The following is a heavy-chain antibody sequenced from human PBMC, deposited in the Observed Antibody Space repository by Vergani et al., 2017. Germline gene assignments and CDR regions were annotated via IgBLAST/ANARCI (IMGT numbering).Heavy chain of an antibody. J-gene: IGHJ6*02. CDR3: ARQVAVAGKWWGPYYYYGMDV. Sequence: EVQLVQSGAEVKKPGESLRISCKGSGYSFTSYWISWVRQMPGKGLEWMGRIDPSDSDTNYSPSFQGHVTISADKSISTAYLQWSSLKASDTAMYYCARQVAVAGKWWGPYYYYGMDVWGQGTTVTVSS. V-gene: IGHV5-10-1*01. D-gene: IGHD6-19*01. CDR1: GYSFTSYW. CDR2: IDPSDSDT.